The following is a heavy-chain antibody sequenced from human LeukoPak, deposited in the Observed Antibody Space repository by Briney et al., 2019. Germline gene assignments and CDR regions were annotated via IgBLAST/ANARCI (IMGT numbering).Heavy chain of an antibody. CDR3: ARVSPLRGLDY. D-gene: IGHD4-17*01. J-gene: IGHJ4*02. CDR1: GYTFTGYY. V-gene: IGHV1-2*02. CDR2: INPNSGGT. Sequence: GASVKVSCKASGYTFTGYYMHWVRQAPGQGLEWMGWINPNSGGTNYAQKFQGRVTMTRETSISTAYMQLSRLRSDDTAVYYCARVSPLRGLDYWGQGTLVTVSS.